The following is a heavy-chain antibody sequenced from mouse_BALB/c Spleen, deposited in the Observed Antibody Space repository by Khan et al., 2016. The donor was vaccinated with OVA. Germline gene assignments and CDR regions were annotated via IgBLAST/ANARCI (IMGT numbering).Heavy chain of an antibody. Sequence: VKLQESGAELARPGASVKMSCKASGYTFTSYTIHWIKLRPGQGLEWIGFINPSNGYTNYNQKFKDEATLTADKSSTTVYMQLSSLTSDDSAVYNCVRDGDYHRSDGWFAYWGQGTLVTVSA. D-gene: IGHD2-14*01. CDR2: INPSNGYT. CDR3: VRDGDYHRSDGWFAY. J-gene: IGHJ3*01. V-gene: IGHV1-4*01. CDR1: GYTFTSYT.